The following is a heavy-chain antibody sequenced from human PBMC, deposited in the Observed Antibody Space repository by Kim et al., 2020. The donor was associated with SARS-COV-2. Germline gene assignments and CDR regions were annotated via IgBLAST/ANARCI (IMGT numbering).Heavy chain of an antibody. CDR3: AVWFGELPGGLYYYYGMDV. CDR1: GFTFSSYG. Sequence: GGSLRLSCAASGFTFSSYGMHWVRQAPGKGLEWVAVIWYDGSNKYYADSVKGRFTISRDNSKNTLYLQMNSLRAEDTAVYYCAVWFGELPGGLYYYYGMDVWGQGTTVTVSS. V-gene: IGHV3-33*01. J-gene: IGHJ6*02. CDR2: IWYDGSNK. D-gene: IGHD3-10*01.